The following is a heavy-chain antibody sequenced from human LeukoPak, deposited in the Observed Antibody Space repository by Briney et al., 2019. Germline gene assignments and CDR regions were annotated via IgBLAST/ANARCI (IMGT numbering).Heavy chain of an antibody. CDR2: ISAYNGNT. CDR1: GYTFTSYG. V-gene: IGHV1-18*01. CDR3: ARDVSSWSFDY. J-gene: IGHJ4*02. Sequence: ASAKVSCKASGYTFTSYGISWVRQAPGQGLEWMGWISAYNGNTNYAQKLQGRVTMTTDTSTSTAYMELRSLRSEDTAVYYCARDVSSWSFDYWGQGTLVTVSS. D-gene: IGHD6-13*01.